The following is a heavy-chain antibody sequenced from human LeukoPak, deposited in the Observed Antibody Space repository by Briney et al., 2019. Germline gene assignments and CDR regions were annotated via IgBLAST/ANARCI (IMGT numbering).Heavy chain of an antibody. V-gene: IGHV1-69*01. J-gene: IGHJ4*02. CDR2: IIPIFGTA. D-gene: IGHD2-2*01. Sequence: ASVKVSCKASGGTFSSYAISWVRQAPGQGLEWMGGIIPIFGTANYAQKFQGRVTITADESTSTAYMELSSLRSEDTAVYYCAISAVSYCSSNSCPFYYWGQGTLVTVSS. CDR1: GGTFSSYA. CDR3: AISAVSYCSSNSCPFYY.